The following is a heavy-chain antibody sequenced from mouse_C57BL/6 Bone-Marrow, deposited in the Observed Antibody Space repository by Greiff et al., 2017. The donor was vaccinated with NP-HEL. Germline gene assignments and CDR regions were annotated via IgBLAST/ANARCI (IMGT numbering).Heavy chain of an antibody. V-gene: IGHV5-4*01. CDR3: ARDQDDYDYWYFDV. CDR2: ISDGGSYT. J-gene: IGHJ1*03. CDR1: GFTFSSYA. D-gene: IGHD2-4*01. Sequence: EVQGVESGGGLVKPGGSLKLSCAASGFTFSSYAMSWVRQTPEKRLEWVATISDGGSYTYYPDNVKGRFTISRDNAKNNLYLQMSHLKSEDTALYYCARDQDDYDYWYFDVWGTGTTVTVSS.